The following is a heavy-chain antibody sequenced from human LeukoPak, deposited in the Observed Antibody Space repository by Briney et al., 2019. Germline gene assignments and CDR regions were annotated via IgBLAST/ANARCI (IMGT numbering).Heavy chain of an antibody. CDR3: AREDLGYCSSTSCYGDAFDI. D-gene: IGHD2-2*01. J-gene: IGHJ3*02. Sequence: GASVKVSCKASGYTFTSYGISWVRQAPGQGLEWMGWISAYNGNTNYAQKLQGRVTMTTDTSTSTAYMELRSLRSDDTAVYYCAREDLGYCSSTSCYGDAFDIWGQGTMVTVSS. V-gene: IGHV1-18*04. CDR2: ISAYNGNT. CDR1: GYTFTSYG.